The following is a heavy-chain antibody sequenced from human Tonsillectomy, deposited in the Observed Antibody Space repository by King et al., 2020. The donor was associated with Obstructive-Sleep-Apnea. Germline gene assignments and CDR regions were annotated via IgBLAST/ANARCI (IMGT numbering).Heavy chain of an antibody. Sequence: VQLVESGGGLVQPGGSLRLSCAASGFTVGSNYMSWVRQAPGKGLEWVSIIYSGVSPYYADSVKGRFTISRDNSKNTLYLQMNSLRAEDTAVYYCARDVNYYDSGSSLDYWGQGTLVTVSS. D-gene: IGHD3-10*01. CDR2: IYSGVSP. V-gene: IGHV3-66*01. CDR1: GFTVGSNY. J-gene: IGHJ4*02. CDR3: ARDVNYYDSGSSLDY.